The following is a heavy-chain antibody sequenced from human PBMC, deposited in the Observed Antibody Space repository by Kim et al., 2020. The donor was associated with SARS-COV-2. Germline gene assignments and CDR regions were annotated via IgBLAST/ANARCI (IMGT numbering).Heavy chain of an antibody. V-gene: IGHV3-23*01. CDR2: ISGSGGST. Sequence: GGSLRLSCAASGFTFSSYAMSWVRQAPGKGLEWVSAISGSGGSTYYADSVKGRFTISRDNSKNTLYLQMNSLRAEDTAVYYCAKADSTLAAAVSNWFDPWGQGTLVTVSS. D-gene: IGHD2-15*01. CDR1: GFTFSSYA. J-gene: IGHJ5*02. CDR3: AKADSTLAAAVSNWFDP.